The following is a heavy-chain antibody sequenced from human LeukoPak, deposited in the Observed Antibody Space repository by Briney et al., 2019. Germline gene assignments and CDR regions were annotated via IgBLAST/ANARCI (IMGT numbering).Heavy chain of an antibody. Sequence: AGGSLRLSCAASGFTFSSYGMHWVRQAPGKGLEWVAVISYDGSNKYYADSVKGRFTISRDNSKNTLYLQMNSLRAEDTAVYYCARASGYSSGWYLMGYWGQGTLVTVSS. J-gene: IGHJ4*02. V-gene: IGHV3-30*03. CDR2: ISYDGSNK. CDR3: ARASGYSSGWYLMGY. CDR1: GFTFSSYG. D-gene: IGHD6-19*01.